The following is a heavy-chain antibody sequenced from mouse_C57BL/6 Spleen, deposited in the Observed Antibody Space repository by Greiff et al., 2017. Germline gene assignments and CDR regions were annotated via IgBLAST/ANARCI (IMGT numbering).Heavy chain of an antibody. J-gene: IGHJ1*03. D-gene: IGHD1-1*01. CDR2: IYPRSGNT. CDR1: GYTFTSYG. CDR3: ARDYYGSSYGWYFDV. V-gene: IGHV1-81*01. Sequence: VQLQQSGAELARPGASVKLSCKASGYTFTSYGIRWVKQRTGQGLEWIGEIYPRSGNTYYTEKFKGKATLTADKSSSTAYMELRSLTSEDSAVYFCARDYYGSSYGWYFDVWGTGTTVTVSS.